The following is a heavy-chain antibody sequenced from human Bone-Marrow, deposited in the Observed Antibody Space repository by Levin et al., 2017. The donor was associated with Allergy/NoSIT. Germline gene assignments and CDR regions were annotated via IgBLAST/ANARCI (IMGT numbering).Heavy chain of an antibody. D-gene: IGHD6-19*01. CDR1: GGSVSTYY. J-gene: IGHJ5*02. V-gene: IGHV4-59*02. CDR3: ARYSSGFNSNWFDP. Sequence: SETLSLTCTVSGGSVSTYYWIWIRQPPGKGLEWVGYMYHSGSTNYNPSLKSRATISLDTSKNQLSLRLTSVTAADTAVYFCARYSSGFNSNWFDPWGQGTLVTVAS. CDR2: MYHSGST.